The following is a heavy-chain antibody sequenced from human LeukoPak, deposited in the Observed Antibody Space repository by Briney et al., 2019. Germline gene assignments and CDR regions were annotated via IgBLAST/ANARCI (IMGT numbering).Heavy chain of an antibody. CDR3: ARVKYSSSSPHNWFDP. D-gene: IGHD6-6*01. Sequence: EASVKVSCKASGYTFTSYYLHWVRQAPGQGLEWMGIINPSGASGGSTNYAQKFQGRITMTRDTSTSTVYMELSSLRSEDTAVYYCARVKYSSSSPHNWFDPWGQGTLVTVSS. J-gene: IGHJ5*02. CDR1: GYTFTSYY. CDR2: INPSGASGGST. V-gene: IGHV1-46*01.